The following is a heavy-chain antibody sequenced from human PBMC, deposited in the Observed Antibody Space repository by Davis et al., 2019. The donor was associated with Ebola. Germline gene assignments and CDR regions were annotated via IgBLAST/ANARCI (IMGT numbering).Heavy chain of an antibody. CDR3: ARAMVTMVSFAFDI. CDR2: IDYSGST. V-gene: IGHV4-59*12. J-gene: IGHJ3*02. CDR1: GGSSSSYY. D-gene: IGHD3-10*01. Sequence: SETLSLTCTVSGGSSSSYYWSWIRQPPGKGREWMGYIDYSGSTIYNPSLKSRVTISEDTSKNQVSLELSSVTAADTAVYYCARAMVTMVSFAFDIWGQGTVVTVSS.